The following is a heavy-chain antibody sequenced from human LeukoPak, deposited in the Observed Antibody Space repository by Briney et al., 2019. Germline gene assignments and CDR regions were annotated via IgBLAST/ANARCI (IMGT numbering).Heavy chain of an antibody. CDR2: INDSGST. V-gene: IGHV4-34*01. Sequence: SETLSLTCTVSGGSISSYHWSWIRQPPGKGLEWIGEINDSGSTNYNPSLKSRVTISIDTFNNEFSLKLRSVTAADTAVYYCANKVYCSTTSCYHAGYWGQGTLVTVSS. D-gene: IGHD2-2*01. CDR3: ANKVYCSTTSCYHAGY. CDR1: GGSISSYH. J-gene: IGHJ4*02.